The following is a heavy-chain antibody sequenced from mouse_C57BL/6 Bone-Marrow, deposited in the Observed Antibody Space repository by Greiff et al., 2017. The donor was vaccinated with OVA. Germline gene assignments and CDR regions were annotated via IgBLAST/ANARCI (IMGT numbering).Heavy chain of an antibody. CDR3: ARPDDSFAY. D-gene: IGHD2-4*01. J-gene: IGHJ3*01. CDR1: GYAFSSSW. CDR2: IYPGDGDT. Sequence: QVQLQQSGPELVKPGASVKISCKASGYAFSSSWMNWVKQRPGKGLEWIGRIYPGDGDTNYNGKFKGKATLTADKSSSTAYMQLSSLTSEDSAVYCCARPDDSFAYWGQGTLVTVSA. V-gene: IGHV1-82*01.